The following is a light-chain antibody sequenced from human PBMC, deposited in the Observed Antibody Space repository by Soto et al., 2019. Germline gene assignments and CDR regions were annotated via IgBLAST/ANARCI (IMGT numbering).Light chain of an antibody. V-gene: IGKV3-15*01. J-gene: IGKJ1*01. CDR1: QSFSSN. CDR2: GTS. CDR3: QQYGSSGT. Sequence: ELVMTQSPATLSVSPVERATLSCRASQSFSSNVAWYQQKPGQAPRLLIYGTSTRVTGIPARFSGSGSGTDFTLTISRLEPEDFAVYYCQQYGSSGTFGQGTKVDIK.